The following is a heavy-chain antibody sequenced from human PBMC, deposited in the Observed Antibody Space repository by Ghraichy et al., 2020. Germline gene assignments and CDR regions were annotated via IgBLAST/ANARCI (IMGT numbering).Heavy chain of an antibody. V-gene: IGHV3-23*01. CDR3: AKGTDSSGWLPFDY. D-gene: IGHD6-19*01. J-gene: IGHJ4*02. CDR1: GFTFSSYA. Sequence: GGSLRLSCAASGFTFSSYAMSWVRQAPGKGLEWVSAISGSGGTPYYAASVKGRLTISRDNSKNTLYLQMNSLRAEDTAVYYCAKGTDSSGWLPFDYWGQGTLVTVSS. CDR2: ISGSGGTP.